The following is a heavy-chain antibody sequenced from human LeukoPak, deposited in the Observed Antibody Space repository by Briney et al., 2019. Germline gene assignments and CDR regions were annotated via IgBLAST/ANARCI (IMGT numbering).Heavy chain of an antibody. CDR2: IYYSGST. CDR1: GGSINGGSYY. Sequence: SQTLSLTCTVSGGSINGGSYYWSWIRQPPGKGLEWIGYIYYSGSTNYNPSLKSRVTISVDTSKNQFSLKLSSVTAADTAVYYCARGGYGARRWFDPWGQGTLVTVSS. V-gene: IGHV4-61*01. D-gene: IGHD5-12*01. CDR3: ARGGYGARRWFDP. J-gene: IGHJ5*02.